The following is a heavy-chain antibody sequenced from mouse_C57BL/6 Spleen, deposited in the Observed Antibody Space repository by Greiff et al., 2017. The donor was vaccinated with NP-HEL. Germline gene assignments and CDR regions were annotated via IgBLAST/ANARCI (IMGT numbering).Heavy chain of an antibody. J-gene: IGHJ4*01. CDR1: GYTFTSYG. CDR3: ARRVTGDMDY. Sequence: QVQLQQSGAELARPGASVKLSCKASGYTFTSYGISWVKQRTGQGLEWIGEIYTRSGNTYYTEKFKGKATLSADKSYSTAYMELRSLTSEDSEVSFCARRVTGDMDYWGQGTTVTVSS. D-gene: IGHD2-1*01. V-gene: IGHV1-81*01. CDR2: IYTRSGNT.